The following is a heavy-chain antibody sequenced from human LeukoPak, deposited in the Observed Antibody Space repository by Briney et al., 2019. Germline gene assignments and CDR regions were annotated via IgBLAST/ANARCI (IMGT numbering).Heavy chain of an antibody. J-gene: IGHJ4*02. CDR3: ARDSLSLRTSAFDY. CDR1: GFEFSIYW. CDR2: INGAGSGK. V-gene: IGHV3-7*01. D-gene: IGHD3-16*01. Sequence: PGGSLRLSCAASGFEFSIYWMSWVRQAPGKGLEWVANINGAGSGKDYVDSVKGRFTISRDNAKDSLSLQMNSLRVEDTAVYYCARDSLSLRTSAFDYWGQGTLVTVSS.